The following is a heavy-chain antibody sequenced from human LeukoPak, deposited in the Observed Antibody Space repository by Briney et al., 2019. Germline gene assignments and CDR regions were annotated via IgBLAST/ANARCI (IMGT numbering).Heavy chain of an antibody. J-gene: IGHJ4*02. Sequence: GGSLRLSCAASGFTFSSYAMSWVRQAPGKGLEWVSGISDSGDRAHYADSVKGRFTISRDNSKNTLYLQMNSLRAEDTAVYFCAKQTTGHSGSGVDYWGQGTLVTVSS. CDR1: GFTFSSYA. CDR2: ISDSGDRA. CDR3: AKQTTGHSGSGVDY. D-gene: IGHD3-10*01. V-gene: IGHV3-23*01.